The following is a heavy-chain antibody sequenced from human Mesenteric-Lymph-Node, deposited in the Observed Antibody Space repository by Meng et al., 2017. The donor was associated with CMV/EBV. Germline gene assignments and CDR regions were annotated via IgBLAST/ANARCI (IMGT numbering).Heavy chain of an antibody. J-gene: IGHJ6*02. CDR2: IRYDGSNK. CDR1: GFTFSSYG. CDR3: ANKKLSDFGRGLMDV. D-gene: IGHD3-3*01. V-gene: IGHV3-30*02. Sequence: GESLKISCAASGFTFSSYGMHWVRQAPGKGLEWVAFIRYDGSNKYYADSVKGRFTISRDNSKNTLYLQMNSLRAEDTAVYYCANKKLSDFGRGLMDVWGQGTTVTVSS.